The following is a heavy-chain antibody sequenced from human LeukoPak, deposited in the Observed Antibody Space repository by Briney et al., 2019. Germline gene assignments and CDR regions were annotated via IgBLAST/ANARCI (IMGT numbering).Heavy chain of an antibody. J-gene: IGHJ4*02. CDR3: TRGSQNCASASCYNF. V-gene: IGHV1-8*01. CDR2: MNPYSGNT. Sequence: ASVKVSCEASGYTFTSYDINWVRQAAGQGLEWVGWMNPYSGNTGYAQKFQGRVTMTRSTPISTAYMELGSLTSEDTAVYYCTRGSQNCASASCYNFWGQGTLVTVSS. CDR1: GYTFTSYD. D-gene: IGHD2-2*02.